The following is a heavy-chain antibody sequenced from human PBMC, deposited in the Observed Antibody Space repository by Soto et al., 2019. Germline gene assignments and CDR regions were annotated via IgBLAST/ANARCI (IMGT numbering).Heavy chain of an antibody. CDR1: GGSFSGYY. D-gene: IGHD4-17*01. J-gene: IGHJ4*02. CDR3: ARGPYGDRDY. V-gene: IGHV4-34*01. Sequence: QVQLQQWGAGLLKPSETLSLTCAVYGGSFSGYYWNWIRQPPGKGLEWIGEINHSGSTNYNPPLKSRVTISVDTSKNQFSLKLSSVTAADTAVYYCARGPYGDRDYWGQGTLVTVSS. CDR2: INHSGST.